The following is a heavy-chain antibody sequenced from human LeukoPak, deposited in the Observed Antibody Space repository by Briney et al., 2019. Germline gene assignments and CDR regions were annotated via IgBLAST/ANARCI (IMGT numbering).Heavy chain of an antibody. CDR2: IIPIFGTA. J-gene: IGHJ3*02. CDR1: GGTFSSYA. Sequence: ASVKVSCKASGGTFSSYAISWVRQAPGQGLEWMGGIIPIFGTANYAQKFQGRVTITADESTSTAYMELSSLRSEDTAVYYCARGDYSNGNDAFDIWGQGTMVTVSS. CDR3: ARGDYSNGNDAFDI. D-gene: IGHD4-11*01. V-gene: IGHV1-69*13.